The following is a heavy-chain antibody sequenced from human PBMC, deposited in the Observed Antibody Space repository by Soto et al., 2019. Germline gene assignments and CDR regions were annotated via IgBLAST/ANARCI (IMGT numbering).Heavy chain of an antibody. CDR3: ARERYQVISDGMDV. CDR2: INPETGGT. D-gene: IGHD2-2*01. CDR1: GYTLTGYY. Sequence: QVQLVQSGADVKTPGASVRVSCKASGYTLTGYYVHWVREAPGQGLEWMGWINPETGGTSYAQKFQGRVTLSRDTSINTAYLELSRLRFDDAAVYFCARERYQVISDGMDVWGQGTMVTVSS. J-gene: IGHJ6*02. V-gene: IGHV1-2*02.